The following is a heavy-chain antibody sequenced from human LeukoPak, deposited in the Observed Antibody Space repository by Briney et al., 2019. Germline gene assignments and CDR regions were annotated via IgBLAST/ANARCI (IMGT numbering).Heavy chain of an antibody. D-gene: IGHD2-2*01. CDR2: ISSGTSYT. CDR3: ARGGRGIVVVPAATNWFDP. CDR1: GFTFSSYS. J-gene: IGHJ5*02. Sequence: GGSLRLSCAASGFTFSSYSMNWVRQAPGKGLECVSSISSGTSYTYYADSVKGRFTISRDNAKNSLYLQMNSLRAEDTAVYYCARGGRGIVVVPAATNWFDPWGQGTLVTVSS. V-gene: IGHV3-21*01.